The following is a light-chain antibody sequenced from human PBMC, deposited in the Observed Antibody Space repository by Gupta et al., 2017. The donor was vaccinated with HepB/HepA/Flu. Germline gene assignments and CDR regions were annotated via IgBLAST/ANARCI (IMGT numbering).Light chain of an antibody. V-gene: IGLV1-51*01. Sequence: SALTQPPSSSAAPGQKVTISCSGSSSNIGNNYVSWYQHLPGTAPKLLIYDNNKRPSGIPDRFSGSKSGTSATLGITGLQTGDEADYYCGTWDSSRSAVVFGGGTKLTVL. J-gene: IGLJ3*02. CDR3: GTWDSSRSAVV. CDR1: SSNIGNNY. CDR2: DNN.